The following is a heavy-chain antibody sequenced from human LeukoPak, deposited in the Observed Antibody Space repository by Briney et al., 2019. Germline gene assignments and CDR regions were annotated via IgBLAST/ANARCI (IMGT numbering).Heavy chain of an antibody. V-gene: IGHV4-31*03. CDR2: IYYSGST. J-gene: IGHJ4*02. CDR3: ARSRYYYDSSGTFDY. D-gene: IGHD3-22*01. Sequence: SQTLSLTCTVSGGSISSGGYYWSWIRQHPGKGLEWIGYIYYSGSTYYNPSLKSRVTISVDTSKNQFSLKLSSVTAADTAVYYCARSRYYYDSSGTFDYWGPGTLVTVSS. CDR1: GGSISSGGYY.